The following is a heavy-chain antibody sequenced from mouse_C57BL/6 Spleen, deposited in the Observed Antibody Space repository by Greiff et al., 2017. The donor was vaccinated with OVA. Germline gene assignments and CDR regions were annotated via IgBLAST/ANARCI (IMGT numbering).Heavy chain of an antibody. J-gene: IGHJ3*01. CDR2: IDPETGGT. CDR1: GYTFTDYE. D-gene: IGHD3-3*01. CDR3: TRWGDVSFAY. V-gene: IGHV1-15*01. Sequence: QVQLQQSGAELVRPGASVTPSCKASGYTFTDYEMHWVKQTPVHGLEWIGAIDPETGGTAYNQKFKGKAILTADKSSSTAYMELRSLTSEDSAVYYCTRWGDVSFAYWGQGTLVTVSA.